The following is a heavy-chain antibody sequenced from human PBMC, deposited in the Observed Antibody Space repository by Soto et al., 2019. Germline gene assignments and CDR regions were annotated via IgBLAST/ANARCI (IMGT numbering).Heavy chain of an antibody. CDR1: GFTFSSYA. V-gene: IGHV3-23*01. Sequence: SLRLACAASGFTFSSYAMSLVRQAPGKGLEWVSAISGSGGSTYYADSVKGRFTISRDNSKNTLYLQMNGLRAEDTAVYYCAKKVYGDSPYNWFDPWGQGTLVTVSS. CDR3: AKKVYGDSPYNWFDP. J-gene: IGHJ5*02. D-gene: IGHD4-17*01. CDR2: ISGSGGST.